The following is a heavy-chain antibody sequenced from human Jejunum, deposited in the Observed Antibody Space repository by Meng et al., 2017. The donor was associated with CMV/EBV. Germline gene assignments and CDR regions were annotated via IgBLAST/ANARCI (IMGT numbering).Heavy chain of an antibody. V-gene: IGHV4-34*02. CDR3: ARRVGSGKYYFDY. J-gene: IGHJ4*02. CDR1: VGSFSGHY. Sequence: QVRLQLWGAGGLKPSETLSLSCAVYVGSFSGHYCRWIRQAPGKGLEWIGEINYSESMNYNPSLKGRVTLSVDVSRSQCSLKLRSVTAADGAVYYCARRVGSGKYYFDYWSQGGLVTVSS. CDR2: INYSESM. D-gene: IGHD3-10*01.